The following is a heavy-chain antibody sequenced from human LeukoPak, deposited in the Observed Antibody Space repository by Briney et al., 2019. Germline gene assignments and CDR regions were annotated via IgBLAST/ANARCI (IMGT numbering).Heavy chain of an antibody. CDR2: ISAYNGNT. Sequence: ASVKVSCKTSGYTFTTYGISWVRQAPGQGLEWMGWISAYNGNTNYAQKFQGRVTMTTDTSTNTAYMELRGLRSDDTAVYYCARGSTARYYYDSSGYYRGAVDYWGQGTLVTISS. CDR1: GYTFTTYG. J-gene: IGHJ4*02. D-gene: IGHD3-22*01. CDR3: ARGSTARYYYDSSGYYRGAVDY. V-gene: IGHV1-18*01.